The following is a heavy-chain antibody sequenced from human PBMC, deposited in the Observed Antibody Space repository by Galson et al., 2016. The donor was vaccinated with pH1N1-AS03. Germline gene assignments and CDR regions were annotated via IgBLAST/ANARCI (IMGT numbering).Heavy chain of an antibody. CDR2: IGTRSAPI. Sequence: SLRLSCAASGFIFSDYNMNWVRQAPGKGLEWISFIGTRSAPIYYADSVKGRFTTSRDNATNSLYLQMNYLTAEDTAIYYCARAKGSGWPNKHYFDSWGPGTLVIVSS. CDR3: ARAKGSGWPNKHYFDS. D-gene: IGHD6-19*01. J-gene: IGHJ4*02. V-gene: IGHV3-48*04. CDR1: GFIFSDYN.